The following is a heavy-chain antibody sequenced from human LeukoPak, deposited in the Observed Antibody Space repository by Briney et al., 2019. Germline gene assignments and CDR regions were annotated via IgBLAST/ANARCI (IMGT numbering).Heavy chain of an antibody. J-gene: IGHJ3*02. Sequence: MSSEALSLTCAVYGGSFSGYYWSWIRQPPGKGLEWIGEINHSGSTNYNPSLKSRVTISVDTSKNQLSLKLSSVTAADTAVYYCARDSPPSYCSGGSCYVGDAFDIWGQGTMVTVSS. CDR3: ARDSPPSYCSGGSCYVGDAFDI. CDR1: GGSFSGYY. D-gene: IGHD2-15*01. CDR2: INHSGST. V-gene: IGHV4-34*01.